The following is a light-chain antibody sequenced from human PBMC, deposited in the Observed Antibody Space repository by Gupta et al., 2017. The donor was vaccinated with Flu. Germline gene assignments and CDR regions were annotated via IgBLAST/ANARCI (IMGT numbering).Light chain of an antibody. CDR2: AKN. Sequence: IYAKNLRPSWSPDRCSGSSSGNTASLTITGAQAEDEDDYYCNSRDSTDNHQAVFGGGTKLTVL. V-gene: IGLV3-19*01. CDR3: NSRDSTDNHQAV. J-gene: IGLJ2*01.